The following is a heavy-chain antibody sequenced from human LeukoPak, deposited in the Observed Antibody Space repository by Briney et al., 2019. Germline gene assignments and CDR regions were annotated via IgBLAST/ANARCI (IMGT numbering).Heavy chain of an antibody. Sequence: GGSLRLSCAASGFTFSDAWMSWVRQAPGKGLEWVGRITSKTDGGTTDYAAPVKGRFTISRDESKNTLYLQMNSLRAEDTAVYYCARELRSSGWYPVSDAFDIWGQGTMVTVSS. V-gene: IGHV3-15*05. CDR3: ARELRSSGWYPVSDAFDI. CDR2: ITSKTDGGTT. J-gene: IGHJ3*02. CDR1: GFTFSDAW. D-gene: IGHD6-19*01.